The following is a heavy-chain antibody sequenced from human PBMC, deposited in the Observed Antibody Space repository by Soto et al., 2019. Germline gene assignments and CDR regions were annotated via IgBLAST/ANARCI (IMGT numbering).Heavy chain of an antibody. CDR1: GGTLTRGPYY. D-gene: IGHD3-10*01. V-gene: IGHV4-31*03. CDR2: IYYSGST. J-gene: IGHJ3*02. CDR3: GFGRFPSPVFDI. Sequence: TLSLIPTGSGGTLTRGPYYVCWIRQRPGKGLEWIGYIYYSGSTYYNPSLKSRVTISVDTSKNQFSLKLSSVTAADTAVYYCGFGRFPSPVFDIWGQGTMVT.